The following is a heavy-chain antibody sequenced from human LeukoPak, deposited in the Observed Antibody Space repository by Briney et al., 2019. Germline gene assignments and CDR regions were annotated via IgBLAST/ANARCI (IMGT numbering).Heavy chain of an antibody. V-gene: IGHV2-5*02. J-gene: IGHJ4*02. Sequence: ESGPTLVKPTQTLTLTCTLPGYLHRTSGVGVGWIRQPPGKPLEWLALIYWDDDKRYSPSLKSRLTIPKDTSKNQEVLTMTNMEPVDTATYSLAHSGAGSYFNYWGQGTLVTVSS. CDR3: AHSGAGSYFNY. CDR1: GYLHRTSGVG. D-gene: IGHD1-26*01. CDR2: IYWDDDK.